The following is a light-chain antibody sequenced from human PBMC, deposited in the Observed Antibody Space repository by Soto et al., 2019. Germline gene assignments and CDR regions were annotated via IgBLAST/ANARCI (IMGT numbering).Light chain of an antibody. V-gene: IGKV3-20*01. CDR2: GAS. Sequence: EIVLTQSPGTLSLSPGERATLSCRASQSVRSNYLAWYQQKPGQAPRLLIYGASSRATGIPDRFSSTVFGSLFTLTIYSLEPEDFTVYYCPQNRGSPYTFGQGTKLEIK. J-gene: IGKJ2*01. CDR3: PQNRGSPYT. CDR1: QSVRSNY.